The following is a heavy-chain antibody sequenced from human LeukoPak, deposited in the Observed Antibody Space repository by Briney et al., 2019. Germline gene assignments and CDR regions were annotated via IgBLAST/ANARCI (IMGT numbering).Heavy chain of an antibody. CDR2: ISWNSGSI. CDR1: GFTFDDYA. D-gene: IGHD3-9*01. Sequence: PGGSLRLSCVASGFTFDDYAMHWVRQAPGKGLKWVSGISWNSGSIAYADSVKGRFTISRDNAKNSLYLQMDSLRAEDTALYYCAKGTSYDILTDYLNYWGQGTLVTVSS. V-gene: IGHV3-9*01. CDR3: AKGTSYDILTDYLNY. J-gene: IGHJ4*02.